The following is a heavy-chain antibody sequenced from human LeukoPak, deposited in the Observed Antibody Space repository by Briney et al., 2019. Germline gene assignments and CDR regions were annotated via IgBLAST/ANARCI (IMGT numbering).Heavy chain of an antibody. D-gene: IGHD6-13*01. Sequence: PGGSLRLSCAASGFTFSSYAMHWVRQAPGKGLEWVSGLTWNGANIAYADSVRGRFTGSRDNAKNSLYLQMNSLRAEDTALYYCARDIGSSWYYYYYGIDVWGHGTTVTVSS. CDR2: LTWNGANI. J-gene: IGHJ6*02. V-gene: IGHV3-9*01. CDR3: ARDIGSSWYYYYYGIDV. CDR1: GFTFSSYA.